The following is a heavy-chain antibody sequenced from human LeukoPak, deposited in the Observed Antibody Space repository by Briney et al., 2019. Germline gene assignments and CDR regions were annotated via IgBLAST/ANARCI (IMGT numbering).Heavy chain of an antibody. CDR3: ASSQTHYYYYYGMDV. CDR2: IYHSGST. J-gene: IGHJ6*02. Sequence: SETLSLTCAVSGGSISSGGYSWSWIRQPPGKGLEWIGYIYHSGSTYYNPSLKSRVTISVDRSKNQFSLKLSSVTAADTAVYYCASSQTHYYYYYGMDVWGQGTTVTVSS. V-gene: IGHV4-30-2*01. CDR1: GGSISSGGYS.